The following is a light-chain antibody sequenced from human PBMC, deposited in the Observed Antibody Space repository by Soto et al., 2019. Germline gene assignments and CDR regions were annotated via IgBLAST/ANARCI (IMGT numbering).Light chain of an antibody. Sequence: QSVLTQPRSVSGSPGQSVTISFTGTNSDVGGFSYVSWYQQLPGKAPKLIIYGVTKRPSGVPDRFSGSKSGNTASLTISGLQAEDAADYYCCSYAGSSQVFGTGTKVTVL. CDR2: GVT. J-gene: IGLJ1*01. V-gene: IGLV2-11*01. CDR3: CSYAGSSQV. CDR1: NSDVGGFSY.